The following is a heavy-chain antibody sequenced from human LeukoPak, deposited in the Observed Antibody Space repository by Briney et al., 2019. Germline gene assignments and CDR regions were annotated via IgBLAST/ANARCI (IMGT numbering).Heavy chain of an antibody. Sequence: SETLSLTCTVSGGSISSYYWSWIRQPAGKGLEWIGRIHTSRSTNYNPSLKSRVTMSVDTSKNQFSLKLSSVTAADTAVYYCARDRYYYDSSGSPFDYWGQGTLVTVSS. V-gene: IGHV4-4*07. D-gene: IGHD3-22*01. CDR1: GGSISSYY. CDR3: ARDRYYYDSSGSPFDY. J-gene: IGHJ4*02. CDR2: IHTSRST.